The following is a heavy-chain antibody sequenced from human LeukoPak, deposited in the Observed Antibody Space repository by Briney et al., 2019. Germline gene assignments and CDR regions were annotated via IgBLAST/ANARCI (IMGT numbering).Heavy chain of an antibody. Sequence: PGGSLRLSCAASGFTFSSYSLNWVRQAPGKGLEWVSYISPSSSSTYYADSVKGRFTISRDNARNSLYLQMNSLRAEDTAVYYCAKGHDYGDYGYFDYWGQGTLVTVSS. J-gene: IGHJ4*02. D-gene: IGHD4-17*01. V-gene: IGHV3-48*01. CDR2: ISPSSSST. CDR1: GFTFSSYS. CDR3: AKGHDYGDYGYFDY.